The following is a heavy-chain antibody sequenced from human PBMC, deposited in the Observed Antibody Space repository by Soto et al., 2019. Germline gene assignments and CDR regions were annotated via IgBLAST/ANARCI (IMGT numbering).Heavy chain of an antibody. CDR3: AREVGYCSSTSCPRPWGWFDP. D-gene: IGHD2-2*01. J-gene: IGHJ5*02. CDR1: GGTFSSYA. V-gene: IGHV1-69*13. Sequence: SVKVSCKASGGTFSSYAISWVRQAPGQGLEWMGGIIPIFGTANYAQKFQGRVTITADESTSTAYMELSSLRSEDRAVYYCAREVGYCSSTSCPRPWGWFDPWGQGTLVTVSS. CDR2: IIPIFGTA.